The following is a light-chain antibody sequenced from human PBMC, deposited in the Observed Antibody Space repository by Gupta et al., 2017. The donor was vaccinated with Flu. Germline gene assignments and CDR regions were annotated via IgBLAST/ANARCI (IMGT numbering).Light chain of an antibody. Sequence: QSVLIQPPSASGTPGQRVTISCSGSSSNIGSNRVNWYQQLPGTAPKIFIYSNNERPSGVPDRFSGSKSGTSASLAISGLQSEDEATDFCATWDDSLNGRVFGGGTKLTVL. CDR2: SNN. J-gene: IGLJ3*02. CDR3: ATWDDSLNGRV. V-gene: IGLV1-44*01. CDR1: SSNIGSNR.